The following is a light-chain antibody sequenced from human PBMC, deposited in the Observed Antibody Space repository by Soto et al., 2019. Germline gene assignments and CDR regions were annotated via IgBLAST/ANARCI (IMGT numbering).Light chain of an antibody. CDR3: QQYGSSPGLT. J-gene: IGKJ4*01. Sequence: EIVLTQSPGTLSLSPGERGTLSCRASQSVSSSYLAWYQQKPGQAPRLLIYGASSRATGIPDRFSGSGSGTDFTLTISRLEPEDFAVYYCQQYGSSPGLTFGGGTKVDIK. CDR1: QSVSSSY. V-gene: IGKV3-20*01. CDR2: GAS.